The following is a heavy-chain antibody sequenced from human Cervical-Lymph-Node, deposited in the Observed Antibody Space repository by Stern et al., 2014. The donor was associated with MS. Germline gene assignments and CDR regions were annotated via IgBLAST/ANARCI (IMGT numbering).Heavy chain of an antibody. J-gene: IGHJ5*02. CDR2: IYWNDDK. Sequence: ESGPTLVKPTQTLTLTCTVSGFSVSTRGMGVGWISQPPGKALEWLALIYWNDDKRYNSSLQTRLTIVKDTSKNQVVLTMTNMDPVDTATYYCARGQLLAYNWFDPWGQGTLVTVSS. CDR3: ARGQLLAYNWFDP. CDR1: GFSVSTRGMG. V-gene: IGHV2-5*01. D-gene: IGHD5-24*01.